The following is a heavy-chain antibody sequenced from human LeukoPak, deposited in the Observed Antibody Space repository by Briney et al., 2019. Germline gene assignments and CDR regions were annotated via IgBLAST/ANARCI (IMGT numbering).Heavy chain of an antibody. D-gene: IGHD2-15*01. J-gene: IGHJ5*02. V-gene: IGHV3-11*04. CDR1: GFTFSDYY. CDR3: ARGYCSGGSCYWNWFDP. Sequence: GGSLRLSCAASGFTFSDYYMSWIRQAPGKGLEWVSSISTSGSDIYYGDSVKGRFTISRDNAKNSLYLQMNSLRADDTAVYYCARGYCSGGSCYWNWFDPWGQGTLVTVSS. CDR2: ISTSGSDI.